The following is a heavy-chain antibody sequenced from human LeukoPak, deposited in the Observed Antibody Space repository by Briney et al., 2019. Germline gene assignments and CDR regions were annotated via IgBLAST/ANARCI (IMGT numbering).Heavy chain of an antibody. J-gene: IGHJ4*02. D-gene: IGHD1-26*01. CDR3: ARPLSSGNYYY. CDR1: GGSISSYY. CDR2: IYYSGST. V-gene: IGHV4-59*12. Sequence: SETLSLTCTVSGGSISSYYWSWIRQPPGKGLEWIGYIYYSGSTNYNPSLKSRVTISLDTSNNQFSLKLSSVTAADTAVYYCARPLSSGNYYYWGQGTLVTVSS.